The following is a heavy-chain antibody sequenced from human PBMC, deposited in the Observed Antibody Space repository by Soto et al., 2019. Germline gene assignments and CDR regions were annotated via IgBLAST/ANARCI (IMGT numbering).Heavy chain of an antibody. J-gene: IGHJ4*02. Sequence: QITLKESGPTLVKPTETLTLTCTVSGFPLSARGVGVGWIRQPPGKALEWLAIIYWNDDKRYSPSLKSRLTITKDTSTNQVVLSMTNTDPVDTAKYYCAHSPWGAAPDYWGQGTLVTVSS. CDR1: GFPLSARGVG. D-gene: IGHD3-16*01. CDR2: IYWNDDK. CDR3: AHSPWGAAPDY. V-gene: IGHV2-5*01.